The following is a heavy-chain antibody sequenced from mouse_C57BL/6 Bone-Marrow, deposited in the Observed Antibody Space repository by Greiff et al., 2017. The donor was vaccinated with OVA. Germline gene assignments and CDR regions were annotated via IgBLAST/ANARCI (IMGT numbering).Heavy chain of an antibody. CDR1: GFTFNTYA. D-gene: IGHD2-3*01. CDR3: VRRWDGYWYFDV. J-gene: IGHJ1*03. Sequence: EVQLVESGGGLVQPKGSLKLSCAASGFTFNTYAMNWVRQAPGKGLEWVARIRSKSNNYATDYTDSVKDRFTSSRDDSESMLYLQMNNLKTEDTAVYYCVRRWDGYWYFDVWGTGTTVTVSS. CDR2: IRSKSNNYAT. V-gene: IGHV10-1*01.